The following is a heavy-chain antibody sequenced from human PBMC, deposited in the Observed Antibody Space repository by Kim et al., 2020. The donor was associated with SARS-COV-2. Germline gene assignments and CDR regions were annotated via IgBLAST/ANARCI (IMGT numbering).Heavy chain of an antibody. J-gene: IGHJ3*02. CDR1: GGTFSSYA. CDR3: ARVATKPMVRGVMCAFDI. D-gene: IGHD3-10*01. V-gene: IGHV1-69*04. Sequence: SVKVSCKASGGTFSSYAISWVRQAPGQGLEWMGRIIPILGIANYAQKFQGRVTITADKSTSTAYMELSSLRSEDTAVYYCARVATKPMVRGVMCAFDIWGQGTMVTVSS. CDR2: IIPILGIA.